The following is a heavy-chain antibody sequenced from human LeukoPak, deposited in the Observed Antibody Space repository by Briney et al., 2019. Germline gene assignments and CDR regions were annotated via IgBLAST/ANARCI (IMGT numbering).Heavy chain of an antibody. Sequence: SETLSLTCAVYGGSFSGYYWGWIRQPPGKGLEWIGEINHSGSTNYNPSLKSRVTISVDTSKNQFSLKLSSVTAADTAVYYCARRDYYGSGSYSNWGQGTLVTVSS. V-gene: IGHV4-34*01. CDR2: INHSGST. CDR3: ARRDYYGSGSYSN. J-gene: IGHJ4*02. D-gene: IGHD3-10*01. CDR1: GGSFSGYY.